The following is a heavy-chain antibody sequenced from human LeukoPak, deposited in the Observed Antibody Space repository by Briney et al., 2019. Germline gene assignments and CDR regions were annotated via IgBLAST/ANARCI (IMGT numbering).Heavy chain of an antibody. V-gene: IGHV3-9*01. D-gene: IGHD3-10*01. CDR1: GFTFDDYA. CDR3: AKDIGGDYYYGMDV. CDR2: ISWNSGSI. Sequence: PGGSLRLSCAASGFTFDDYAMHWVRQAPGKGLEWVSGISWNSGSIGYADSVKGRFTISRDNAKNSLYLQMNSLRAEDTALYYCAKDIGGDYYYGMDVWGQGTTVTVSS. J-gene: IGHJ6*02.